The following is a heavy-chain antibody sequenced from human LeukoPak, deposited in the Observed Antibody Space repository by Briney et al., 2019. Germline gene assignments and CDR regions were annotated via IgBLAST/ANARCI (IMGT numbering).Heavy chain of an antibody. Sequence: PGGSLRLSCAASGFTFGTYAMTWVRQAPGKGLEWVSGISPGGVSTYYADSVKGRFTISRDNSKNTLYLQMNSLRAEDTAVYYCAREVDYGDYYFDYWGQGTLVTVSS. V-gene: IGHV3-23*01. CDR3: AREVDYGDYYFDY. CDR1: GFTFGTYA. CDR2: ISPGGVST. J-gene: IGHJ4*02. D-gene: IGHD4-17*01.